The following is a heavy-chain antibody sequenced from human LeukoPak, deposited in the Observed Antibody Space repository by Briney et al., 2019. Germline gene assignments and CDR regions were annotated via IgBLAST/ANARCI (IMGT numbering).Heavy chain of an antibody. J-gene: IGHJ3*02. CDR1: GYTFTGYY. Sequence: ASVKVSCKASGYTFTGYYMHWVRQAPGQGLEWMGWSNPNSGGTNYAQKFQGRVTMTRDTSISTAYMELSSLRSDDTAVYYCARPKDYDILTGYRSALAFDIWGQGTMVTVSS. CDR2: SNPNSGGT. V-gene: IGHV1-2*02. CDR3: ARPKDYDILTGYRSALAFDI. D-gene: IGHD3-9*01.